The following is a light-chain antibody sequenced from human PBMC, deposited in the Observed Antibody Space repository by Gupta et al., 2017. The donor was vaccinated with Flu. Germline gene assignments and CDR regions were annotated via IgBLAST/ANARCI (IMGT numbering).Light chain of an antibody. CDR3: QQRSSWPIT. J-gene: IGKJ4*01. V-gene: IGKV3-11*01. Sequence: EVVLTQSPATLSLSPGERATLSCRASQSVSTYLAWYQQKPGQAPRLLIHDASTRATGIPARFSGSGSGTDFTLTISSLEPEDFAVYYCQQRSSWPITFGAGTKVEIK. CDR2: DAS. CDR1: QSVSTY.